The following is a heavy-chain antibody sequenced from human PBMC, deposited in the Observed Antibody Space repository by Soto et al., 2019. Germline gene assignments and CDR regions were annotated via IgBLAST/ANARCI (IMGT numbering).Heavy chain of an antibody. CDR2: ISAYNGNT. D-gene: IGHD3-22*01. V-gene: IGHV1-18*01. Sequence: QVQLVQSGAEVKEPGASVKVSCKASGYTFTSYGLNWVRQAPGHGLEWMGWISAYNGNTNYAQKFQGRVTMTTDTSTSTADMGLRSLRSDDTAVYYWARSGSSGYYLDYWGQGTLVTVSA. J-gene: IGHJ4*02. CDR3: ARSGSSGYYLDY. CDR1: GYTFTSYG.